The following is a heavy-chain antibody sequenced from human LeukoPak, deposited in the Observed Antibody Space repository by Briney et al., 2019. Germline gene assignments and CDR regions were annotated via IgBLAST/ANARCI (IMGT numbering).Heavy chain of an antibody. D-gene: IGHD3-9*01. V-gene: IGHV4-39*01. CDR2: IYYSGST. Sequence: SETLSLTCTVSGGSISSSSHYWGWIRQPPGKGLEWIGSIYYSGSTYYNPSLESRVTISVDTSKNQFSLKLSSVTAADTAVYYCARAPLTYYDIPQPLFDYWGQGTLVTVSS. CDR3: ARAPLTYYDIPQPLFDY. J-gene: IGHJ4*02. CDR1: GGSISSSSHY.